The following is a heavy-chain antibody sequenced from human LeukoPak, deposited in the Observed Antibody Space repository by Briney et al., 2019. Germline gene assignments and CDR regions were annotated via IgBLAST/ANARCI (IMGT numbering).Heavy chain of an antibody. D-gene: IGHD3-10*02. V-gene: IGHV3-43*02. CDR2: MSGDGGST. Sequence: PGGSLRLSCAASGFTFDDYAMHWVRQAPGKGLEWVSLMSGDGGSTYYADSVKGRFTISRDNSKNSLYLQMNSLRTEDTALYYCAKVVRGVYTDVDAFDIWGQGTMVTASS. CDR1: GFTFDDYA. CDR3: AKVVRGVYTDVDAFDI. J-gene: IGHJ3*02.